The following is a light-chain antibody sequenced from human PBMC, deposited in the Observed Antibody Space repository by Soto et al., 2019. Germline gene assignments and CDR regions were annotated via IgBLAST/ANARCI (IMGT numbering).Light chain of an antibody. CDR2: GNS. CDR3: QSYDSSLSGSYV. Sequence: QLVLTQPPSVSGAPGQRVTISCTGSSSNIGAGYDVHWYQQLPGTAPKLIIYGNSNRPSGVPDRFSGSKSGTSASLAITGLQAEDEADYYCQSYDSSLSGSYVFGTGTKVTVL. V-gene: IGLV1-40*01. CDR1: SSNIGAGYD. J-gene: IGLJ1*01.